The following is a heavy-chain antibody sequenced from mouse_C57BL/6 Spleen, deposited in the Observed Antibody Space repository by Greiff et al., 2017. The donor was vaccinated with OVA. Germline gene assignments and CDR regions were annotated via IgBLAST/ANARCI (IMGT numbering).Heavy chain of an antibody. Sequence: VQLQQSGPELVKPGASVKISCKASGYTFTDYYMNWVKQSHGKSLEWIGDINPNNGGTSYNQKFKGKATLTVDKSSSTAYMELRSLTSEDSAVYYCARGYDYDEGSFAYWGQGTLVTVSA. CDR2: INPNNGGT. D-gene: IGHD2-4*01. CDR1: GYTFTDYY. CDR3: ARGYDYDEGSFAY. V-gene: IGHV1-26*01. J-gene: IGHJ3*01.